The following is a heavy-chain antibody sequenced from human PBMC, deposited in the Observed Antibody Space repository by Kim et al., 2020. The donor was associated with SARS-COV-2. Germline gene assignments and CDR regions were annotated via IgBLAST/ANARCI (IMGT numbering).Heavy chain of an antibody. D-gene: IGHD3-9*01. V-gene: IGHV1-8*01. CDR2: MNPNSGNT. CDR3: ARGPTYYDILTGYYTATSPNTDLDY. Sequence: ASVKVSCKASGYTFTSYDINWVRQATGQGLEWMGWMNPNSGNTGYAQKFQGRVTMTRNTSISTAYMELSSLRSEHTAVYYCARGPTYYDILTGYYTATSPNTDLDYWGQGTLVTVSS. J-gene: IGHJ4*02. CDR1: GYTFTSYD.